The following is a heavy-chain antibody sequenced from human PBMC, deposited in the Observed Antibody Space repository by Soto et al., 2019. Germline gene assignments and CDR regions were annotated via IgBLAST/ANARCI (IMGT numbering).Heavy chain of an antibody. CDR3: ARDFSSY. D-gene: IGHD3-3*02. CDR1: GVTFSSYA. V-gene: IGHV1-69*06. CDR2: SIPIFGTA. Sequence: QVQLVQSGAEVKKPGSSVKVSCKASGVTFSSYAISWVRQAPGQGLEWMGGSIPIFGTANYAQKFQGRVTITADKSTSTASMERSSLRSEDTAVYYFARDFSSYWGQGTLVTVSS. J-gene: IGHJ4*02.